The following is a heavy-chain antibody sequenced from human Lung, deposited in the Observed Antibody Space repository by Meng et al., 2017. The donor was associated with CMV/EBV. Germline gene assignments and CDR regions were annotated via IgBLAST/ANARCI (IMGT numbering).Heavy chain of an antibody. CDR3: ARALDTAMVTFDY. V-gene: IGHV4-30-4*08. D-gene: IGHD5-18*01. CDR2: IYYSGST. Sequence: QRQVAGPGSVKPLQTLSLTCTVSGGAISSGDYYWSWIRQPPGKGLEWIGYIYYSGSTYYTPSLKSRVTISVDTSKNQFSLKLSSVTAADTAVYYCARALDTAMVTFDYWGQGTLVTVSS. CDR1: GGAISSGDYY. J-gene: IGHJ4*02.